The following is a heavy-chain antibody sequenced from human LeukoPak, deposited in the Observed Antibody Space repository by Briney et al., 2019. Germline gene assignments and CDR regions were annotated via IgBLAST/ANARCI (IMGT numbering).Heavy chain of an antibody. D-gene: IGHD5-18*01. Sequence: PGGSLRLSCAASGFTLSTYGMHWVRQAPGKGRESVALIRYGGSDKYYADSVRCRFTISRDNSKNTLYLQMNSLRGEDTAVYYCASRGSSNGFDYWGQGTLVTVSS. CDR3: ASRGSSNGFDY. V-gene: IGHV3-30*02. J-gene: IGHJ4*02. CDR1: GFTLSTYG. CDR2: IRYGGSDK.